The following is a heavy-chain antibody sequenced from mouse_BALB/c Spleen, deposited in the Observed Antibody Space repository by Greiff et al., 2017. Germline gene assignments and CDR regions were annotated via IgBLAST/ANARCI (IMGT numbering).Heavy chain of an antibody. Sequence: QLQQSGPELVKPGASVKMSCKASGYTFTSYVMHWVKQKPGQGLEWIGYINPYNDGTKYNEKFKGKATLTSDKSSSTAYMELSSLTSEDSAVYYCAREGNYWYFDVWGAGTTVTVSS. D-gene: IGHD2-1*01. CDR3: AREGNYWYFDV. V-gene: IGHV1-14*01. J-gene: IGHJ1*01. CDR2: INPYNDGT. CDR1: GYTFTSYV.